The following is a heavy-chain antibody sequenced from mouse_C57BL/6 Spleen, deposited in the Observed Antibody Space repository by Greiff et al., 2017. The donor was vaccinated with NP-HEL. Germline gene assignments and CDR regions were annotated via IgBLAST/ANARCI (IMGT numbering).Heavy chain of an antibody. V-gene: IGHV1-61*01. D-gene: IGHD2-10*01. J-gene: IGHJ4*01. CDR2: IYPSDSET. Sequence: QVQLQQPGAELVRPGSSVKLSCKASGYTFTSYWMDWVKQRPGQGLEWIGNIYPSDSETHYNQQFKDKATLTVDKSSSTAYMQLSSLTSEDSAVYYCARGDPYYGNYYYAMDYWGQGTSVTVSS. CDR1: GYTFTSYW. CDR3: ARGDPYYGNYYYAMDY.